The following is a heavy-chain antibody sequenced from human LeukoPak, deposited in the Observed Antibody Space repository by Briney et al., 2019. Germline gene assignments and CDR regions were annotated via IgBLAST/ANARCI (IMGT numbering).Heavy chain of an antibody. D-gene: IGHD2-2*01. CDR2: IWYDGSNK. J-gene: IGHJ4*02. CDR1: GFTFNSYG. V-gene: IGHV3-33*01. CDR3: ARDRFGKVVVPAAIGY. Sequence: PGGSLRLSCAASGFTFNSYGMHWVRQAPGKGLEWVAVIWYDGSNKYYADSVKGRFTISRDNSKNTLYLQMNSLRAEDTAVYYCARDRFGKVVVPAAIGYWGQGTLVTVSS.